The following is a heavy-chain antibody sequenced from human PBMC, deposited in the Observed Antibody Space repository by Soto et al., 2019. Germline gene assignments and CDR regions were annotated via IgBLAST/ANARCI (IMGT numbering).Heavy chain of an antibody. CDR2: INHSGST. CDR1: GGSFSGYY. Sequence: PSETLSLTCAVYGGSFSGYYWSWIRQPPGKGLEWIGEINHSGSTNYNPSLKSRVTISVDTSKNQFSLKLSSVTAADTAVYYCARHSLMGYASSGYYPGYWGQGTLVTVSS. CDR3: ARHSLMGYASSGYYPGY. J-gene: IGHJ4*02. D-gene: IGHD3-22*01. V-gene: IGHV4-34*01.